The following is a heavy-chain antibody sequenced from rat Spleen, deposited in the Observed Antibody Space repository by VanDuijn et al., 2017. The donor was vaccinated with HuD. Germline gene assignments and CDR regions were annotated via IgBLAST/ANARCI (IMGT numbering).Heavy chain of an antibody. V-gene: IGHV5-29*01. Sequence: EVQLVESGGGLVQPGRSQKLSCVVSGFTFSRSAMAWVRQAPTKGLEWVATISYDGSSTYYRDSVKGRYTIARDNAKSTLHLQMDSLRSEDTATYYCVRRGEKAWDYWGQGVTVTVSS. J-gene: IGHJ2*01. CDR2: ISYDGSST. CDR3: VRRGEKAWDY. CDR1: GFTFSRSA. D-gene: IGHD1-11*01.